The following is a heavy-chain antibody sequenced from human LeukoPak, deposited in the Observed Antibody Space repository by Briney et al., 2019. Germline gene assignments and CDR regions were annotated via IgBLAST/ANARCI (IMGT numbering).Heavy chain of an antibody. CDR3: AKDRFCSGAGCSDAFDI. J-gene: IGHJ3*02. V-gene: IGHV3-23*01. CDR1: GFSFSSHA. CDR2: VSGSGGTT. D-gene: IGHD2-15*01. Sequence: PGGSLRLSCAAAGFSFSSHAMSWVRQAPGKGLEWVSYVSGSGGTTYYADSVKGRFTISRENSKSTLYLQMNSLGVEDTAVYYCAKDRFCSGAGCSDAFDIWGHGTMVTVSS.